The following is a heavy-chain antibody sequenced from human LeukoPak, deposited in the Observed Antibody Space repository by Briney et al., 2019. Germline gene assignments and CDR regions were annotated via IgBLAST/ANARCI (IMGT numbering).Heavy chain of an antibody. CDR2: INTSGST. V-gene: IGHV4-61*02. D-gene: IGHD6-19*01. CDR1: GGSISSGSYY. CDR3: ARLPGSGLRGYFDY. J-gene: IGHJ4*02. Sequence: SETLSLTCTVSGGSISSGSYYWSWVRQPAGEGLEWIGRINTSGSTNYNPSLKSRVTISVDTSKNQFSLKLSSVTAADTAVYYCARLPGSGLRGYFDYWGQGTLVIVSS.